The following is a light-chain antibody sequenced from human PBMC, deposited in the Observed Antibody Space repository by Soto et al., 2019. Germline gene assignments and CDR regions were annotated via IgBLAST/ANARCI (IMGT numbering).Light chain of an antibody. CDR2: DAS. Sequence: DIQMTQSPCTLSASLGDRVTITCRASLRISTWLAWYQQKPGKAPKLLMYDASSLESGVPSRFSGSGSGTNFTLTIRNLQPEDFATYYCLQTYSNPWTFGQGTKVDIK. CDR3: LQTYSNPWT. J-gene: IGKJ1*01. CDR1: LRISTW. V-gene: IGKV1-5*01.